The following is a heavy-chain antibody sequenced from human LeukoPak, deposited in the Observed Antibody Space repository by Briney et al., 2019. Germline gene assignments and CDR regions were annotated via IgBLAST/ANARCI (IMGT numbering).Heavy chain of an antibody. D-gene: IGHD5-24*01. Sequence: PGGSLRLSCAASGFILSNHWMTWVRQAPGKGLEWVANIKQDGSEKYYVDSVKGRFTISRDNAKNSLYLQMNSLRAEDTAVYYCARDRRWLRTFDYWGQGTLVTVSS. J-gene: IGHJ4*02. CDR2: IKQDGSEK. CDR1: GFILSNHW. CDR3: ARDRRWLRTFDY. V-gene: IGHV3-7*01.